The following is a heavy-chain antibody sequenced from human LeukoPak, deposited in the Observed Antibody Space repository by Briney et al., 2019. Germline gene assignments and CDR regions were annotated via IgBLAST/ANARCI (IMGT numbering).Heavy chain of an antibody. CDR2: IYFSGST. CDR3: VRQGPRYSYGYWLSGQLDY. D-gene: IGHD5-18*01. CDR1: GGSISSSSYY. V-gene: IGHV4-39*01. J-gene: IGHJ4*02. Sequence: SETLSLTCTVSGGSISSSSYYWGWIRQPPGKGLEWIGSIYFSGSTYYNPSLKSRVTISVDTSKNQFSLKLSSVTAADTALYYCVRQGPRYSYGYWLSGQLDYWGQGTLVTVSS.